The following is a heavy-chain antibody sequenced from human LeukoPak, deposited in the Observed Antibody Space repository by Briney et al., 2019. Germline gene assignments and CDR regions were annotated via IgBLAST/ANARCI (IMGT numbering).Heavy chain of an antibody. J-gene: IGHJ5*02. D-gene: IGHD3-16*01. Sequence: SETLSLTCAVFGFPISSGFSWAWTRQSPGKGLDWIASISYSAITYYKPSLESRLFISADTSKNQFSVRLTSVTAADTAVYYCARVGAVPGIDPWGQGILVTVSS. CDR3: ARVGAVPGIDP. CDR1: GFPISSGFS. CDR2: ISYSAIT. V-gene: IGHV4-38-2*01.